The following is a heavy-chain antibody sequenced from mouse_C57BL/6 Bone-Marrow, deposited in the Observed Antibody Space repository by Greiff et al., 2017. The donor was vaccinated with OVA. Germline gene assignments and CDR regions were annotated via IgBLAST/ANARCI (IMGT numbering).Heavy chain of an antibody. J-gene: IGHJ1*03. CDR3: ARWKDGNPLRYFDV. Sequence: LVESGAELVRPGTSVKMSCKASGYTFTNYWIGWAKQRPGHGLEWIGDIYPGGGYPNYNEKFKGKAKLTADKSSSTAYMQFSSLTSEDSAIYYCARWKDGNPLRYFDVWGTGTTVTVSS. CDR2: IYPGGGYP. CDR1: GYTFTNYW. D-gene: IGHD2-1*01. V-gene: IGHV1-63*01.